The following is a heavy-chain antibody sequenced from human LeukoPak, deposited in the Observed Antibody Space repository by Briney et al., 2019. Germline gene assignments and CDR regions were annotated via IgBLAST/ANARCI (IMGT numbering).Heavy chain of an antibody. Sequence: PGGSLRLSCAASGFTLSSNYMSWVRQAPGKGLDWVSVIYSGGGTYYADSVKGRFTISRDNSKNTVYLQMNSLRAEDTAVYYCATETDDYWGQGTLVTVSS. CDR3: ATETDDY. J-gene: IGHJ4*02. CDR2: IYSGGGT. V-gene: IGHV3-66*01. D-gene: IGHD2-21*02. CDR1: GFTLSSNY.